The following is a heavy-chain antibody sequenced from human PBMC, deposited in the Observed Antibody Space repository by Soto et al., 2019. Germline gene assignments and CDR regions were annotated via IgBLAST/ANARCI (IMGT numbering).Heavy chain of an antibody. CDR1: GFSLSTSGVG. V-gene: IGHV2-5*02. Sequence: QITLKESGPPLVKPTQTLTLTCTFSGFSLSTSGVGVGWIRQPPGKALEWLALIYWDDDKRYSPSLKSRLTIPHDTSKNQVVLTMTNMDPVDPATYYCAHSPSYCSGGSCYSGFDYWGQGTLVTVSS. CDR2: IYWDDDK. J-gene: IGHJ4*02. CDR3: AHSPSYCSGGSCYSGFDY. D-gene: IGHD2-15*01.